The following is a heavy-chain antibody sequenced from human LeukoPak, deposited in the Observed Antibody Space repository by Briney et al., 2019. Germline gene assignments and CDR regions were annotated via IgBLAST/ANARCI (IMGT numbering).Heavy chain of an antibody. V-gene: IGHV3-23*01. CDR2: ISGSGVTI. D-gene: IGHD3-10*01. J-gene: IGHJ4*02. CDR3: AKERGSAVRDYFDY. Sequence: PGGSLRLSCAASGFTFSNYAMSWVRQAPGKGLEWVSAISGSGVTIYNADSVKGRFAISRDNSKNTLYLQMNNLGAEDTAVYYCAKERGSAVRDYFDYWGQGTLVTASS. CDR1: GFTFSNYA.